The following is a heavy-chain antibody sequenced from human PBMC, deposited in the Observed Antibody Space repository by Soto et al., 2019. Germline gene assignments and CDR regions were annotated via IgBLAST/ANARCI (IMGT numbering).Heavy chain of an antibody. D-gene: IGHD3-3*01. CDR2: IWYDGSNK. CDR3: ARDRKDHWITIFGAFDY. CDR1: GFTFSSYC. J-gene: IGHJ4*02. V-gene: IGHV3-33*01. Sequence: PGGSLRLSCAASGFTFSSYCMHWVRQAPGKGLEWVAVIWYDGSNKYYADSVKGRFTISRDNSKNTLYLQMNSLRAEDTAVYYCARDRKDHWITIFGAFDYWGQGTLVTVSS.